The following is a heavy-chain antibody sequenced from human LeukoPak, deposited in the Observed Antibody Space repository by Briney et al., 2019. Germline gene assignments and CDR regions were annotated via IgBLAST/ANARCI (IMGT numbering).Heavy chain of an antibody. J-gene: IGHJ5*02. D-gene: IGHD3-16*01. Sequence: GESLKISCKTSGYTLSKYWIGWVRQKSGKGPEWMGIIDPNDSDTRYSPSFQGPVTISADTSTSTAYLQWSSLMASDTAMYYCVRGRGYYDSYDGYYDPDNWFETWGQGTLVTVSS. CDR3: VRGRGYYDSYDGYYDPDNWFET. V-gene: IGHV5-51*01. CDR2: IDPNDSDT. CDR1: GYTLSKYW.